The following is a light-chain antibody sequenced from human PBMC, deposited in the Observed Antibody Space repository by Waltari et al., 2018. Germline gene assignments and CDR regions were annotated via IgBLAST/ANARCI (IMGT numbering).Light chain of an antibody. J-gene: IGLJ2*01. CDR2: DVS. Sequence: QSALTQPRSVSGSPGQSVTISCTGPSSDVGGYNSVSWYQQHPGKPPTLMIYDVSKRPSGVPDRFSGSKSGNTGSLTISGLQAEDEADYYCCSYAGSYVVFGGGTKLTVL. CDR1: SSDVGGYNS. CDR3: CSYAGSYVV. V-gene: IGLV2-11*01.